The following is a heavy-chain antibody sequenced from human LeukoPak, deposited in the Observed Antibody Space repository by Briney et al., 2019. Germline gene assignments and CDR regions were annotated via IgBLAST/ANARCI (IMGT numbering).Heavy chain of an antibody. CDR3: VYDSSGYYYFFDY. V-gene: IGHV3-30*18. CDR1: GFTFSSYG. J-gene: IGHJ4*02. D-gene: IGHD3-22*01. Sequence: GGSLRLSCAASGFTFSSYGMHWVRQAPGKGLEWVAVISYDGSNKYYADSVKGRFTISRDNSKNTLYLQMNSLRAEDTAVYYCVYDSSGYYYFFDYWGQGTLVTVSS. CDR2: ISYDGSNK.